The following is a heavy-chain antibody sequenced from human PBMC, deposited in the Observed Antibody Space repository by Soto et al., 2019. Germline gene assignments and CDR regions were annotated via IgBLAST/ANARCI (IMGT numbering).Heavy chain of an antibody. D-gene: IGHD5-18*01. J-gene: IGHJ6*02. CDR1: GGTFSSYA. Sequence: QVQLVQSGAEVKKPGSSVKVSCKASGGTFSSYAISWVRQAPGQGLEWMGGIIPIFGTANYAQKFRGRVTITADESTSTAYMELSSLRSEDTAVYYCARGAAAMGYYYYYGMDVWGQGTTVTVSS. CDR3: ARGAAAMGYYYYYGMDV. V-gene: IGHV1-69*01. CDR2: IIPIFGTA.